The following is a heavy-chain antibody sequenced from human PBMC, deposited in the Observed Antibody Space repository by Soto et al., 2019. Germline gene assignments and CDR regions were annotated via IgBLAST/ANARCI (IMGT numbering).Heavy chain of an antibody. CDR1: GFTFRNFW. CDR2: ISPDGITT. CDR3: ADSWLTTSY. D-gene: IGHD5-12*01. V-gene: IGHV3-74*01. J-gene: IGHJ4*02. Sequence: GGSLGLSCAASGFTFRNFWMHWVRQAPGKGLVWVSRISPDGITTSYADSVKGRFTISRDNAKSTLYLQMNSLRAEDTAVYYCADSWLTTSYWGLGTLVTVSS.